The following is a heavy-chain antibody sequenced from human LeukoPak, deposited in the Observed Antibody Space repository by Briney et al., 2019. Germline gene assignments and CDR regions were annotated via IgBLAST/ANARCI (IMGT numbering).Heavy chain of an antibody. J-gene: IGHJ5*02. CDR3: ARDCWARLRAPLDP. CDR1: GFTFSSYS. D-gene: IGHD4-17*01. Sequence: GGSLRLSCAASGFTFSSYSMNWVRQAPGKGLEWVSSISSSSSYIYYADSAKGRFTISRDNAKNSLYLQMNSLRAEDTAVYYCARDCWARLRAPLDPWGQGTLVTVSS. CDR2: ISSSSSYI. V-gene: IGHV3-21*01.